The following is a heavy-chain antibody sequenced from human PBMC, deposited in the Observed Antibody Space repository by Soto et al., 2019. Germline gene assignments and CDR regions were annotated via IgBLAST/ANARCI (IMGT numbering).Heavy chain of an antibody. V-gene: IGHV1-3*01. CDR1: GYTFTSYA. J-gene: IGHJ6*02. CDR2: INAGNGNT. Sequence: QVQLVQSGAEVKKPGASVKVSCKASGYTFTSYAMHWVRQAPGQRLERMGWINAGNGNTKYSQKFQGRVTITRDTSASTAYMELSSLRSEDTAVYYCARGGVEVQYYYYGMDVWGQGTTVTVSS. D-gene: IGHD2-15*01. CDR3: ARGGVEVQYYYYGMDV.